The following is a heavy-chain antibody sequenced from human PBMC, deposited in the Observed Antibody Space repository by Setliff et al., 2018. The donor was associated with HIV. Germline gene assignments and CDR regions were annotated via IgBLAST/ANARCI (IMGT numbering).Heavy chain of an antibody. CDR2: IHIEQGFP. CDR1: GYSFINYA. Sequence: GASVKVSCKASGYSFINYAINWLRQAPGRGLEWMGWIHIEQGFPMYAQGFTGRFVFPLDPSVNTAYLQINSLTPDDGGVYYCAVDRHAFDIWGQGTVVTVS. CDR3: AVDRHAFDI. V-gene: IGHV7-4-1*02. D-gene: IGHD5-12*01. J-gene: IGHJ3*02.